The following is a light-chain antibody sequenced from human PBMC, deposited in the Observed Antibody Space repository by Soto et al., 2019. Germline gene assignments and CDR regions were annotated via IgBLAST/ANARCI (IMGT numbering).Light chain of an antibody. Sequence: EIVMTQSPATLSVSPGARATLSCRASQSVSSNLAWYQQKPGQAPRLLIYDASNRATGIPARFSGSGSGTDFTLSISRLEPEDFAVYYCQQYASSPLLTFGGGTKVDNK. V-gene: IGKV3D-15*01. CDR1: QSVSSN. CDR2: DAS. CDR3: QQYASSPLLT. J-gene: IGKJ4*01.